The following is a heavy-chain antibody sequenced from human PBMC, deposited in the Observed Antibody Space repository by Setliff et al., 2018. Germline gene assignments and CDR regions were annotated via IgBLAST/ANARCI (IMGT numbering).Heavy chain of an antibody. J-gene: IGHJ4*02. CDR3: ARDQWTYDSSGYYYRFDY. D-gene: IGHD3-22*01. CDR1: GGTFSSYA. V-gene: IGHV1-69*06. Sequence: SVKVSCKASGGTFSSYAISWVRQAPGQGLEWMGGIIPIFGTANYAQKLQGRVTMTSDTSTSTAYMELRSLRSDDTAVYYCARDQWTYDSSGYYYRFDYWGQGTLVTVSS. CDR2: IIPIFGTA.